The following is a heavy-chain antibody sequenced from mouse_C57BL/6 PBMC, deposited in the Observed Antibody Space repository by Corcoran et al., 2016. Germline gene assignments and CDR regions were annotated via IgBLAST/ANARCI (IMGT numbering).Heavy chain of an antibody. Sequence: EVQLQQSGPELVKPGASVKISCKASGYTFTDYYMNWVKQSHGKSLEWIGDINPNNGGTSYNQKFKGKATLTVDKYSSTAYMELRSLTSEDSAGYYCARGYDGYYRFAYWGQGTLVTVSA. J-gene: IGHJ3*01. V-gene: IGHV1-26*01. CDR2: INPNNGGT. CDR3: ARGYDGYYRFAY. D-gene: IGHD2-3*01. CDR1: GYTFTDYY.